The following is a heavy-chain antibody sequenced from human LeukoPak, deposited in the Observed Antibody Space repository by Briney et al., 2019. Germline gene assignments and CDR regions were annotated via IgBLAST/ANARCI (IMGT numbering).Heavy chain of an antibody. V-gene: IGHV4-61*01. CDR2: IYYSGST. CDR3: TRDRAAAGSYYYHGMDV. Sequence: SETLSLTCTVSGGSVSSGSYYWSWIRQPPGKGLEWIGYIYYSGSTNYNPSLKSRVTISVDTSKNQFSLKLSSVTAADTAVYYCTRDRAAAGSYYYHGMDVWGQGTTVTVSS. J-gene: IGHJ6*02. CDR1: GGSVSSGSYY. D-gene: IGHD6-13*01.